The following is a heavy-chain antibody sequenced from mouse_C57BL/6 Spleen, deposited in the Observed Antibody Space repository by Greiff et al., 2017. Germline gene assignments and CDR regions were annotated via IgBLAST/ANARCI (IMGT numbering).Heavy chain of an antibody. CDR2: IYPGGGYT. J-gene: IGHJ2*01. D-gene: IGHD4-1*01. Sequence: VQLVESGAELVRPGTSVKMSCKASGYTFTNYWIGWAKQRPGHGLEWIGDIYPGGGYTNYNEKFKGKATLTADKSSSTAYMQFSSLTSEDSAIYYCARRTGTGYFDYWGQGTTLTVSS. V-gene: IGHV1-63*01. CDR3: ARRTGTGYFDY. CDR1: GYTFTNYW.